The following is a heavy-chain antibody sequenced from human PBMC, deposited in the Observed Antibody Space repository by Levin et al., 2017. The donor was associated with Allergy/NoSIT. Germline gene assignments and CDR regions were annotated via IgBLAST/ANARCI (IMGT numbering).Heavy chain of an antibody. D-gene: IGHD3-10*01. CDR2: INHSGST. CDR3: ARGVLLRFGEPRMAFDI. V-gene: IGHV4-34*01. Sequence: NASETLSLTCAVYGGSFSGYYWSWIRQPPGKGLEWIGEINHSGSTNYNPSLKSRVTISVDTSKNQFSLKLSSVTAADTAVYYCARGVLLRFGEPRMAFDIWGQGTMVTVSS. J-gene: IGHJ3*02. CDR1: GGSFSGYY.